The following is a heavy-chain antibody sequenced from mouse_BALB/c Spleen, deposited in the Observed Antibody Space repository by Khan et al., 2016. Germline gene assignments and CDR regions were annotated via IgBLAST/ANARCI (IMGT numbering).Heavy chain of an antibody. Sequence: QVQLKESGPGLVAPSQSLSITCTVSGFSLTGYGVNWVRQPPGKGLEWLGMIWGDGSTDYNSALKSRLSISKDNSRSQVFLKMNSLQTDDTASYYGARGYRYDPAWFAYWGHGTLVTVSA. V-gene: IGHV2-6-7*01. J-gene: IGHJ3*01. CDR1: GFSLTGYG. D-gene: IGHD2-14*01. CDR2: IWGDGST. CDR3: ARGYRYDPAWFAY.